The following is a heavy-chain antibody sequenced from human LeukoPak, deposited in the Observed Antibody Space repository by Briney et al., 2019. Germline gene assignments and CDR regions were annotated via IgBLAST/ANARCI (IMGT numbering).Heavy chain of an antibody. V-gene: IGHV1-46*01. CDR1: GYTFTSYY. J-gene: IGHJ4*02. CDR2: INPSGGST. Sequence: ASVKVSCKASGYTFTSYYMYWVRQAPGQGLEWMGIINPSGGSTSYAQKFQGRVTMTRDTSTSTVYMELSSLRSEDTAVYYCARDHVGRGNGTGSYLDDCGQGALVTVSS. D-gene: IGHD3-10*01. CDR3: ARDHVGRGNGTGSYLDD.